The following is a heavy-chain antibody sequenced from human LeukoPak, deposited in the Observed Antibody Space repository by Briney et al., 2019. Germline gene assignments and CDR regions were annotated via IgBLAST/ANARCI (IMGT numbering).Heavy chain of an antibody. Sequence: SETLSLTCTVSGGSISSYYWSWIRQPPGKGLEWIGYIYYTGTTNYNPSLKSRVTISVDTSKNQFSLKVSSVTAADTGVYYCATAYYHDAFDIWGQGTMVTVSS. CDR3: ATAYYHDAFDI. J-gene: IGHJ3*02. CDR2: IYYTGTT. D-gene: IGHD1-26*01. CDR1: GGSISSYY. V-gene: IGHV4-59*01.